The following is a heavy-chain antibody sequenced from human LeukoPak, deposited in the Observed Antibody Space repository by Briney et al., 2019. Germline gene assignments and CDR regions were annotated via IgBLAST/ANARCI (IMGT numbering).Heavy chain of an antibody. V-gene: IGHV1-2*02. Sequence: ASVKVSCKASGYTFTGYYMHWVRQAPGQGLEWMGWINPNSGGTNYAQKFQGRVTMTGDTSISAAYMELSRLRSDDTAVYYCARDRGYCSGGSCYYFDYWGQGTLDTVSS. J-gene: IGHJ4*02. CDR2: INPNSGGT. CDR3: ARDRGYCSGGSCYYFDY. CDR1: GYTFTGYY. D-gene: IGHD2-15*01.